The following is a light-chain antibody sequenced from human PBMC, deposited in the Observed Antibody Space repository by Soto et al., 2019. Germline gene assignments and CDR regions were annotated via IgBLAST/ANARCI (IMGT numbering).Light chain of an antibody. CDR1: QSISSW. CDR3: QQYNNFLSS. V-gene: IGKV1-5*03. Sequence: DIQMTQSPSTLSASVGDRVTITCRASQSISSWLAWYQQKPGKAPKLLIYKASNLQSGVPSRFSGSGSGTEFTLTISSLQPDDFATYYCQQYNNFLSSFGQGTKLEIK. CDR2: KAS. J-gene: IGKJ2*03.